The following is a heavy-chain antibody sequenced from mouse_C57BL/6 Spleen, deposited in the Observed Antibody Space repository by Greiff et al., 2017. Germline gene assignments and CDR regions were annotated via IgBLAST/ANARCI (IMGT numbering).Heavy chain of an antibody. CDR3: ARTGYGKNYAMDY. D-gene: IGHD1-1*01. V-gene: IGHV5-17*01. CDR2: ISSGSSTI. CDR1: GFTFSDYG. Sequence: EVKLMESGGGLVKPGGSLKLSCAASGFTFSDYGMHWVRQAPETGLEWVAYISSGSSTIYYADTVKGRFTISRDNAKNTLFLQMTSLRSEDTAMYYCARTGYGKNYAMDYWGQGTSGTVSS. J-gene: IGHJ4*01.